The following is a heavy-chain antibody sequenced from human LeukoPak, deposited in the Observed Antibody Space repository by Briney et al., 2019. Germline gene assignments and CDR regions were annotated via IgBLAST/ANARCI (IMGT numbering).Heavy chain of an antibody. CDR1: GGSISSSNW. CDR3: ARGLKRRITMVRGETGGLGY. J-gene: IGHJ4*02. D-gene: IGHD3-10*01. Sequence: SGTLSLTCAVSGGSISSSNWWSWVRQPPGKGLEWIGEIYHSGSTNYNPSLKSRVTISVDKSKNQFSLKLSSVTAADTAVYYCARGLKRRITMVRGETGGLGYWGQGTLVTVSS. CDR2: IYHSGST. V-gene: IGHV4-4*02.